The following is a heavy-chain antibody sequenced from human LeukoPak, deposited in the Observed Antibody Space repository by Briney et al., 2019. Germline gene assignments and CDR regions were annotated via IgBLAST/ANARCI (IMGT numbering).Heavy chain of an antibody. V-gene: IGHV4-34*01. Sequence: SETLSLTCAVYGGSFSGYYWSWIRQPPGKGLEWIGEINHSGSTNYNPSLKSRVTISVDTSKNQFSLKLSSVTAADTAVYYCARGPDCSGGGCYPYWFDPWGQGTLVTVSS. CDR3: ARGPDCSGGGCYPYWFDP. CDR2: INHSGST. CDR1: GGSFSGYY. J-gene: IGHJ5*02. D-gene: IGHD2-15*01.